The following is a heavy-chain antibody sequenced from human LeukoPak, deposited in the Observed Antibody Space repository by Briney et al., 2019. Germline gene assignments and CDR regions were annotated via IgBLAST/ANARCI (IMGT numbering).Heavy chain of an antibody. CDR1: GFTVSSNY. V-gene: IGHV3-66*01. D-gene: IGHD6-19*01. Sequence: PGGSLRLSCAASGFTVSSNYMSWVRQAPGKGLEWVSVIYSGGSTYYADSVKGRFIIPRDYSKNTLYLQMNSLGAEDTAVYYCARDRDSSGWVKIWGQGTMVTVSS. J-gene: IGHJ3*02. CDR3: ARDRDSSGWVKI. CDR2: IYSGGST.